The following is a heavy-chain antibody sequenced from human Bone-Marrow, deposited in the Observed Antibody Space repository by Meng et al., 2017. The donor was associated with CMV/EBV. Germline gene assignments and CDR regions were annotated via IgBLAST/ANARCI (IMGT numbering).Heavy chain of an antibody. CDR3: ARALNKAAAGKY. CDR2: INPNSGGT. D-gene: IGHD6-13*01. J-gene: IGHJ4*02. V-gene: IGHV1-2*02. Sequence: ASVKVSCKASGYTFTGYYMHWVRQAPGQGLEWMGWINPNSGGTNYAQKFQGRVTMTRDTSISTAYMELSRLRSDDTAVYYCARALNKAAAGKYWGQGTLVTVYS. CDR1: GYTFTGYY.